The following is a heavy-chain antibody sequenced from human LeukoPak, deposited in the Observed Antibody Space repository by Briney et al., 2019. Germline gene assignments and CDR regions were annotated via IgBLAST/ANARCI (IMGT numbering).Heavy chain of an antibody. CDR2: ISDSGGST. D-gene: IGHD5-18*01. Sequence: GGSLRLSCAASGFTFNTYAMSWVRQAPGKGLEWVSAISDSGGSTYYADSVKGRFTISRDNSENRLYLQMNSLRAEDTAVYYCARDWSLNTAIDYWGQGTLVTVSS. J-gene: IGHJ4*02. CDR3: ARDWSLNTAIDY. V-gene: IGHV3-23*01. CDR1: GFTFNTYA.